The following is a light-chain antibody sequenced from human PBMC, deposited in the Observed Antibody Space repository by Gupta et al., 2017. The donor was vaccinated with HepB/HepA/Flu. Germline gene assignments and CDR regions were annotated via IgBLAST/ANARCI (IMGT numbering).Light chain of an antibody. CDR3: SSRDISGKKLI. V-gene: IGLV3-19*01. J-gene: IGLJ2*01. CDR1: SLRSYY. Sequence: SSELTQDPSMSVALGQTVRITCQGDSLRSYYASWYQQKPGQAPVLLAYGKNYRRSGISDRFSGSTSGVTASLTITVAQAEDEADYYCSSRDISGKKLIFGGGTKLTVL. CDR2: GKN.